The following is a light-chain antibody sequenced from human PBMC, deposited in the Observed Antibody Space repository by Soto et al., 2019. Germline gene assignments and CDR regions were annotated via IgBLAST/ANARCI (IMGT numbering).Light chain of an antibody. Sequence: QSVLTQPASVSGSPGQSITISCTGTSSDAGGYNSVSWYRQDPGKAPKLMIYDVTNRPSGVSNRFSGSKSGNTASLTISGLQAEDEADYYCSSFTSSITYVFGTGTKVTVL. CDR3: SSFTSSITYV. V-gene: IGLV2-14*01. CDR1: SSDAGGYNS. J-gene: IGLJ1*01. CDR2: DVT.